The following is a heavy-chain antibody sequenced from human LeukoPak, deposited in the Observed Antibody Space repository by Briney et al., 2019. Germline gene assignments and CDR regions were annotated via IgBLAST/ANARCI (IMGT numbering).Heavy chain of an antibody. J-gene: IGHJ4*02. CDR1: GYTLTSYG. D-gene: IGHD3-22*01. CDR3: ARDPKIHYYDSSGYRY. CDR2: ISAYNGNT. V-gene: IGHV1-18*01. Sequence: ASVKVSCKTSGYTLTSYGISWVRQAPGQGLEWMGWISAYNGNTNYAQKLQGRVTMTTDTSTSTAYMELRSLRSDDTAVYYCARDPKIHYYDSSGYRYWGQGTLVTVSS.